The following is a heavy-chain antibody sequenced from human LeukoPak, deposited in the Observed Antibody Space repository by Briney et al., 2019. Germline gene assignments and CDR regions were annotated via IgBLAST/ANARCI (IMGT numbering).Heavy chain of an antibody. Sequence: PGGSLRLSCAASGFTFDDYAMHWVRQAPGKGLEWVSGISWNSGSIGYADSVKGRFTISRDNAKNSLYLQMNSLRAEDTAVYYCARDMVVPAAPYYYYGMDVWGQGTTVTVSS. J-gene: IGHJ6*02. CDR1: GFTFDDYA. V-gene: IGHV3-9*01. D-gene: IGHD2-2*01. CDR3: ARDMVVPAAPYYYYGMDV. CDR2: ISWNSGSI.